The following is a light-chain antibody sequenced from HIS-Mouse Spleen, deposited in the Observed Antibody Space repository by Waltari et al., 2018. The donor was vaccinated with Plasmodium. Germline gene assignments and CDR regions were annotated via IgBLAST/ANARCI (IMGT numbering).Light chain of an antibody. CDR2: DVS. CDR1: SRDVGGYNY. J-gene: IGLJ1*01. V-gene: IGLV2-11*01. CDR3: CSYAGSYTYV. Sequence: QSALTQPRPVSGSPGQSVTISCTGTSRDVGGYNYVSCYQQHPGKAPKLMIYDVSKRPSGVPDRFSGSKSGNTASLTISGLQAEDEADYYCCSYAGSYTYVFGTGTKVTVL.